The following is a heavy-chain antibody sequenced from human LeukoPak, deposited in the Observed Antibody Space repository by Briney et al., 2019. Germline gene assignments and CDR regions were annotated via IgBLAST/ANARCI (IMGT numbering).Heavy chain of an antibody. D-gene: IGHD1-1*01. CDR2: ISGSGGST. Sequence: GGSLRLSCAASGFTFNNYAMSWVRQAPGKGLESVSAISGSGGSTYYADSVKGRFTVSRDNSKDTLYLQMNSLRAEDTAVYYCAKAAWNNWFDPWGQGTLVTVSS. CDR3: AKAAWNNWFDP. J-gene: IGHJ5*02. V-gene: IGHV3-23*01. CDR1: GFTFNNYA.